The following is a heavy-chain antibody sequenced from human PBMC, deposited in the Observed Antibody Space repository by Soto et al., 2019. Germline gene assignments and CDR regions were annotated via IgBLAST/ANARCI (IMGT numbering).Heavy chain of an antibody. J-gene: IGHJ4*02. V-gene: IGHV3-23*01. CDR2: ISDSGGST. CDR3: APLRFFDWPHRGGGY. CDR1: GFTFSSYA. D-gene: IGHD3-9*01. Sequence: EVQLLESGGGLVQPGGSLRLSCAASGFTFSSYAMSWVRQAPGKGLEWVSTISDSGGSTYYADSVKGRFTISRDNSKYTLYLQMNSRRAEDTAVFYCAPLRFFDWPHRGGGYWGQGTLVTVSS.